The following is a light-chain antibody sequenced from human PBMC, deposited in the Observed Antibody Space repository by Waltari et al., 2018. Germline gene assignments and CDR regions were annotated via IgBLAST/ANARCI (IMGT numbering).Light chain of an antibody. J-gene: IGLJ3*02. V-gene: IGLV6-57*03. CDR2: GDD. CDR3: QSYDSNNPWV. Sequence: NFMLAQPHSVSESPGKTVTVSCTLSSGSIASNYVQWHQQRPGSAPTTVIYGDDQRPSGVPDRFSGSIDSSSNSASLSISGLKTEDEADYYCQSYDSNNPWVFGGGTKLTVL. CDR1: SGSIASNY.